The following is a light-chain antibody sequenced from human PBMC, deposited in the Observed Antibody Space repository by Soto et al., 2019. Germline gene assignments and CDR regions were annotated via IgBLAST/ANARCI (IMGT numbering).Light chain of an antibody. V-gene: IGKV3-20*01. CDR3: QQYGTSPPLT. CDR2: AAS. J-gene: IGKJ4*01. Sequence: EIVLPQSPGTLSLSPGERATLSCRASQSVSSNYLAWYQQKPGQAPRLLIYAASTRATGIPDRFSGSGSATDFTLTISRLEPEDFAVYYCQQYGTSPPLTFGGGTKVDIK. CDR1: QSVSSNY.